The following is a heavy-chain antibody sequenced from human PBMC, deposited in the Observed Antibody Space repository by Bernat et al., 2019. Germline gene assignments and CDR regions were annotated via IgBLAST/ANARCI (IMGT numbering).Heavy chain of an antibody. CDR2: IYSGGST. J-gene: IGHJ4*02. V-gene: IGHV3-66*01. CDR1: GFTVSSNY. Sequence: EVQLVESGGGLVQPGGSLRLSCAASGFTVSSNYMSWVRQAPGKGLEWVSVIYSGGSTYYADSVKGRFTISRDNSKNTLYLQMNSLRAEDTAVYYCARGRAGETGVEWGFDYWGQGILVTVSS. D-gene: IGHD3-3*01. CDR3: ARGRAGETGVEWGFDY.